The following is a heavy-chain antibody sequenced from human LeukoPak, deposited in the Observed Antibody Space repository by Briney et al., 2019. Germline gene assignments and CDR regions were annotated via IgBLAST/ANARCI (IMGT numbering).Heavy chain of an antibody. J-gene: IGHJ4*02. Sequence: PGRSLRLSCTASGFTFSSYAMHWVRQAPGKGLEWVAVISYDGSNKYYADSVKGRFTISRDNSKNTLYLQMNSLRAEDTAVYYFSRDPSDSIVYYSTGVAYYFDYWGQGTLVTVSS. CDR1: GFTFSSYA. D-gene: IGHD3-22*01. CDR2: ISYDGSNK. CDR3: SRDPSDSIVYYSTGVAYYFDY. V-gene: IGHV3-30*04.